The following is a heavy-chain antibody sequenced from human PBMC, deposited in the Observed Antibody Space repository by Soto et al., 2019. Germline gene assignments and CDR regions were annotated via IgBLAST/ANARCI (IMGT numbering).Heavy chain of an antibody. CDR1: GYTFTSYG. CDR3: ARVGYSSSWLFDY. Sequence: ASVKVSCKASGYTFTSYGISWVRQAPGQGLEWMGWISAYNGNTNYAQKLQGRVTMTTDTSTSTAYVELRSLRSDDTAVYYCARVGYSSSWLFDYWGQGTLVTVSS. J-gene: IGHJ4*02. CDR2: ISAYNGNT. V-gene: IGHV1-18*01. D-gene: IGHD6-13*01.